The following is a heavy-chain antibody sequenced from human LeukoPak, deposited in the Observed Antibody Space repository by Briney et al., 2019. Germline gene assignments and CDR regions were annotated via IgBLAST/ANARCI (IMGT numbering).Heavy chain of an antibody. CDR2: IYYSGTT. V-gene: IGHV4-39*01. J-gene: IGHJ3*02. D-gene: IGHD1-26*01. Sequence: SETLSLTCTVSGGSISGTNYFWGWIRQPPGRGLDWIGSIYYSGTTYYNPSLKSRVTTSVDTSKNQFSLKLSSVTAADSAVYYCARSYSGSYVAAFDIWGRGTMVTVSS. CDR3: ARSYSGSYVAAFDI. CDR1: GGSISGTNYF.